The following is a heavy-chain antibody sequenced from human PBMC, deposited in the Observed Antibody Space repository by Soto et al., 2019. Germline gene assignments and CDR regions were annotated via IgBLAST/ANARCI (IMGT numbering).Heavy chain of an antibody. CDR2: IWHDGSQE. CDR3: ASVGPLTTNFGMHV. J-gene: IGHJ6*02. V-gene: IGHV3-33*01. D-gene: IGHD4-17*01. CDR1: GFTFSSHA. Sequence: QVQLVESGGGVVQPGRSLRLSCAASGFTFSSHAMHWVRKAAGKVLEWVAVIWHDGSQEYYADSVRGRFTISRDNSKNMLYLQMNSLRYEDTGVYKYASVGPLTTNFGMHVWGQVSTLTVSS.